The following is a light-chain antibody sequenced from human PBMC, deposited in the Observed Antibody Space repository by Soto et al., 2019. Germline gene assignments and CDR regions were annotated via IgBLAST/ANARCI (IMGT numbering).Light chain of an antibody. J-gene: IGKJ5*01. Sequence: DIQMTQSPSTLSASVGDRVTITCRASQGISSSLAWYQQKPGNAPKLLIYAASTLESGVPSRFGGSGSGTDFTLTISSLQPEDFATYYCHQLNSYPHTFGQGTRLEIK. V-gene: IGKV1-9*01. CDR3: HQLNSYPHT. CDR2: AAS. CDR1: QGISSS.